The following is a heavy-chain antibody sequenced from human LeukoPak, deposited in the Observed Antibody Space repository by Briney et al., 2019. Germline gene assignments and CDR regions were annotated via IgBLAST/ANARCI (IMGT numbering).Heavy chain of an antibody. CDR3: AGKYYDFWSGYYPHY. Sequence: SETVSLTCTVSGGSISCGGYYWSWIRQHTGKGLEWIGYIYYSGSTYYNPSLKSRVTISVDTSKNQFSLKLSSVTAADTAVYYCAGKYYDFWSGYYPHYWGQGTLVTVSS. CDR2: IYYSGST. J-gene: IGHJ4*02. CDR1: GGSISCGGYY. D-gene: IGHD3-3*01. V-gene: IGHV4-31*03.